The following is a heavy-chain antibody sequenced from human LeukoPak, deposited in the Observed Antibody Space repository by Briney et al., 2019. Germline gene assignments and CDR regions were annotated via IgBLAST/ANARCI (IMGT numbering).Heavy chain of an antibody. J-gene: IGHJ6*03. CDR1: GYTFTGYY. D-gene: IGHD7-27*01. V-gene: IGHV1-2*02. Sequence: ASVKVSCKASGYTFTGYYMHWVRQAPGQGLEWMGWINPNSGGTNYAQKFQGRVTMTRDTSISTAYMELSRLRSDDTAVYYCARRHWGSGYYMDVWGKGTTVTVSS. CDR2: INPNSGGT. CDR3: ARRHWGSGYYMDV.